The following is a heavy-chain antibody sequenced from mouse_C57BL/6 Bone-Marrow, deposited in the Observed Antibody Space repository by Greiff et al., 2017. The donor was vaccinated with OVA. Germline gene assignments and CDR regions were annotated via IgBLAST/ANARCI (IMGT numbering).Heavy chain of an antibody. CDR3: ARGGLLLTTVALDY. CDR2: IDPSDSYT. Sequence: VQLQQPGAELVMPGASVKLSCKASGYTFTSYWMHWVKQRPGQGLEWIGEIDPSDSYTNYNQKFKGKSTLTVDKSSSTAYMQLSSLTSEDSAVYYCARGGLLLTTVALDYWGQGTTLTVSS. J-gene: IGHJ2*01. D-gene: IGHD1-1*01. V-gene: IGHV1-69*01. CDR1: GYTFTSYW.